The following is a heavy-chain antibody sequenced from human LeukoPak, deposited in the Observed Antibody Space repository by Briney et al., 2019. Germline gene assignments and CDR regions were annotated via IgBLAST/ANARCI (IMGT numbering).Heavy chain of an antibody. CDR1: GFIFSSYA. CDR2: ISSNGGDT. J-gene: IGHJ4*02. CDR3: ARDVPYNWNY. V-gene: IGHV3-64*01. D-gene: IGHD1-20*01. Sequence: GGSLRLSCAASGFIFSSYAMHWIRQSPGKGLEYVSAISSNGGDTYYANFVKGRFTISRDNSKNTLYLQMGSLRADDTAVYYCARDVPYNWNYWGQGTLVTVSS.